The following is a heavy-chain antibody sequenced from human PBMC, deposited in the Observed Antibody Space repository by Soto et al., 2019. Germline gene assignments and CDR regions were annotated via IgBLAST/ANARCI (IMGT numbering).Heavy chain of an antibody. V-gene: IGHV3-23*01. D-gene: IGHD3-10*01. CDR1: GFTFSSYA. Sequence: GGSLRLSCAASGFTFSSYAMSWVRQAPGKGLEWVSAISGSGGSTYYADSVKGRFTISRDNSKNTLYLQMNSLRAEDTAVYYCARHAEPMVRGVTRYYYYYYGMDVWGQGTTVTVSS. J-gene: IGHJ6*02. CDR3: ARHAEPMVRGVTRYYYYYYGMDV. CDR2: ISGSGGST.